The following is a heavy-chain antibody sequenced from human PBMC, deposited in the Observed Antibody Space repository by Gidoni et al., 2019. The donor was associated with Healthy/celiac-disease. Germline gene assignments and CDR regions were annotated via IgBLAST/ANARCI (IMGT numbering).Heavy chain of an antibody. CDR2: IYPGDSDT. V-gene: IGHV5-51*01. J-gene: IGHJ4*02. Sequence: EVQLVQSGAEVKKPGESLKISCKGYGYSFTSYWIGWVRQMPGKGLEWMGIIYPGDSDTRYSPSFQGQVTISADKSISTAYLQWSSLKASDTAMYYCARHRKEGHYYDSSGYYSDYWGQGTLVTVSS. D-gene: IGHD3-22*01. CDR1: GYSFTSYW. CDR3: ARHRKEGHYYDSSGYYSDY.